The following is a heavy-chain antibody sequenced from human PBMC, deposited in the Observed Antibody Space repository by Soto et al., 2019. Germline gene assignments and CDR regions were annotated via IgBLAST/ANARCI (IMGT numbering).Heavy chain of an antibody. CDR2: ISGSGGST. J-gene: IGHJ6*02. CDR1: GFTFSSYA. D-gene: IGHD6-6*01. V-gene: IGHV3-23*01. CDR3: AKGKVAARAYYYGMDV. Sequence: AGGSLRLSCAASGFTFSSYAMSWVRQAPGKGLEWVSAISGSGGSTYYADSVKGRFTISRDNSKNTLYLQMNSLRAEDTAVYYCAKGKVAARAYYYGMDVWGQGTTVTVSS.